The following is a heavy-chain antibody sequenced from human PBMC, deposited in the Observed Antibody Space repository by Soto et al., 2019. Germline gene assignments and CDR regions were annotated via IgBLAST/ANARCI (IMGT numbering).Heavy chain of an antibody. CDR1: GGSISRGGYY. CDR3: ARSIDP. J-gene: IGHJ5*02. Sequence: SETLSLTCTVSGGSISRGGYYWSWILQHPGKGLEWIGYIYYSGFTYYNPSLKSRVTISVDTSKNQFSLKLSSVTAADTAVYYCARSIDPWGQGTLVTVSS. V-gene: IGHV4-31*03. CDR2: IYYSGFT.